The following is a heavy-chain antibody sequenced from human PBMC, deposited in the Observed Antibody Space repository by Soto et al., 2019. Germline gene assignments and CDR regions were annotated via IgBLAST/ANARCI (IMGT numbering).Heavy chain of an antibody. CDR3: AKDSSGYPGGYFDY. CDR1: GFTFSSYA. Sequence: EVQLLESGGGLVQPGGSLRLSCAASGFTFSSYAMSWVRQAPGKGLEWVSAISGSGGSTYYADSVKGRFTISRDNSXNTLYLQRNSLRAEDTAVYYCAKDSSGYPGGYFDYWGQGTLVTVSS. D-gene: IGHD3-22*01. CDR2: ISGSGGST. V-gene: IGHV3-23*01. J-gene: IGHJ4*02.